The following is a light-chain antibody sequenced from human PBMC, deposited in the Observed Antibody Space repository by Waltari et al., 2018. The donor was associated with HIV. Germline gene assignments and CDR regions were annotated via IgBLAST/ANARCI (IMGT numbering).Light chain of an antibody. V-gene: IGLV2-14*03. CDR1: SGYVGGYNF. CDR2: NVS. Sequence: SALTQPASVSGSPGQSITISCSGTSGYVGGYNFVSWSQKHPGKAPKPIIYNVSSRPSGVSIRFSGSRSANTASLTISGLQVEDEADYFCSSYTSSGPRYVLFGGGTRLTVL. J-gene: IGLJ2*01. CDR3: SSYTSSGPRYVL.